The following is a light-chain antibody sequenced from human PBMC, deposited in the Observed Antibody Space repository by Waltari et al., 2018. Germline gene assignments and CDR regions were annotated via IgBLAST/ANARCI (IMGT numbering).Light chain of an antibody. V-gene: IGKV1-39*01. CDR2: AAS. Sequence: DIQMTQSPPSLSASVGDRVTITCRASQSISSYLNWYQQKPGKAPKLLIYAASSLQSGVPSRFSGSGSGTDFTLTISSLQPEDFATYYCQQSYSTGYTFGQGTKLEIK. CDR1: QSISSY. CDR3: QQSYSTGYT. J-gene: IGKJ2*01.